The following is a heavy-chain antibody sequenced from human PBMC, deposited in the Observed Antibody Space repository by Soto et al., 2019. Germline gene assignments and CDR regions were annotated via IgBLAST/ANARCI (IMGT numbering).Heavy chain of an antibody. CDR2: IRPYNADT. V-gene: IGHV1-18*01. D-gene: IGHD3-10*01. CDR3: ARDLDASGSYYTGY. Sequence: VASVKVSCKASGYTFSSIGISWVRQAPGQGLEWMGWIRPYNADTYYAQRFRGRVTMTTDTSTSTAYLELRGLRSDDTGVYYCARDLDASGSYYTGYWGQGTLVTVSS. CDR1: GYTFSSIG. J-gene: IGHJ4*02.